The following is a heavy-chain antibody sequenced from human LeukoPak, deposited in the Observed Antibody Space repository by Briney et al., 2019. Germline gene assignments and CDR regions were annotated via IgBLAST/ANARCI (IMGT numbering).Heavy chain of an antibody. V-gene: IGHV1-2*02. CDR3: ARDSYSGYDSAGFDY. D-gene: IGHD5-12*01. CDR1: GYTFTGYY. J-gene: IGHJ4*02. CDR2: INPNSGGT. Sequence: ASEKVSCKASGYTFTGYYMHWVRQAPGQGLEWMGWINPNSGGTNYAQKFQGRVTMTRDTSISTAYMELSRLRSDDTAVYYCARDSYSGYDSAGFDYWGQGTLVTVSS.